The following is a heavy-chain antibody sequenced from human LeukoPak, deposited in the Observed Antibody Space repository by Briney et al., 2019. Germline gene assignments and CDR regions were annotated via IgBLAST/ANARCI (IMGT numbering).Heavy chain of an antibody. V-gene: IGHV3-11*04. CDR2: ISSSGSTI. CDR3: ARYDYAGSWFDP. D-gene: IGHD4-23*01. J-gene: IGHJ5*02. CDR1: GFTFSDYY. Sequence: GGFLRLSCVASGFTFSDYYMSWIRQAPGKGLERVSYISSSGSTIYYADSVKGRFTISRDNAKNSLYLQMNSLRAEDTAVYYCARYDYAGSWFDPWGQGTLVTVSS.